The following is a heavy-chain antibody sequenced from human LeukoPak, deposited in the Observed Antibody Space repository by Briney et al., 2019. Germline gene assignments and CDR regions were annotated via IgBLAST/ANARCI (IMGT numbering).Heavy chain of an antibody. J-gene: IGHJ4*02. D-gene: IGHD4-11*01. CDR2: IGSSSSYI. V-gene: IGHV3-21*01. Sequence: PGGSLRLSCAASGFTFSSYSMNWVRQAPGKGLEWVSSIGSSSSYIYYADSVKGRFTISRDNAKNSLYLQVNSLRAEDTAVYYCARTFMTTVTYWGQGTLVTVSS. CDR3: ARTFMTTVTY. CDR1: GFTFSSYS.